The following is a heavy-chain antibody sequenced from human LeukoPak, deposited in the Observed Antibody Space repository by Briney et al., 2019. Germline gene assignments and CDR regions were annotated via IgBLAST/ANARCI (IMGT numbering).Heavy chain of an antibody. CDR3: ARASYPSYYYYYMDV. CDR1: GYTFTSYY. CDR2: INPSGGST. V-gene: IGHV1-46*03. Sequence: SVKVSCKASGYTFTSYYMHWVRQAPGQGLEWMGIINPSGGSTSYAQKFQGRVTMTRDTSTSTVYMELSSLRSEDTAVYYCARASYPSYYYYYMDVWGKGTTVTVSS. J-gene: IGHJ6*03.